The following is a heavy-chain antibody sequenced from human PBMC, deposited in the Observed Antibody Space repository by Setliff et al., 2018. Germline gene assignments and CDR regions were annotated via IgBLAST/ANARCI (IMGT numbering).Heavy chain of an antibody. Sequence: PGGSLRLSCVASGFTFNNFAFNWVRQAPGKGLEWVSSISSRSTYIYYADSVKGRFTISRDNANNSLYLQMNSLRADDTALYYCARDGVFYAMDVWGQGTTVTV. CDR1: GFTFNNFA. CDR2: ISSRSTYI. CDR3: ARDGVFYAMDV. J-gene: IGHJ6*02. D-gene: IGHD2-2*01. V-gene: IGHV3-21*06.